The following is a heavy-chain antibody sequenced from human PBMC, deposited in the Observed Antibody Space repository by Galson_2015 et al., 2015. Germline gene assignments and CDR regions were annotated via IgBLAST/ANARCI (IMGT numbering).Heavy chain of an antibody. D-gene: IGHD2-21*01. J-gene: IGHJ4*02. CDR3: ARSLCRGSYFDS. CDR2: MAHSGNT. Sequence: SETLSLTCSVSDGSIKDDNWSWIRQPPGKGLEWIAYMAHSGNTGYNPSLKRRVSMSIDTSKNQFSLRLISVTAADTAVYYCARSLCRGSYFDSWGQGSLVTVSS. V-gene: IGHV4-59*01. CDR1: DGSIKDDN.